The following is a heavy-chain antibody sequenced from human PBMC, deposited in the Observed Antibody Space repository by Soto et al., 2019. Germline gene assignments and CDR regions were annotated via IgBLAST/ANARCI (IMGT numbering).Heavy chain of an antibody. CDR1: GGTFSSYT. V-gene: IGHV1-69*02. CDR2: IIPILGIA. J-gene: IGHJ3*02. CDR3: ASPCGGDCYEGSAEAFGI. Sequence: SVKVSCKASGGTFSSYTISWVRQAPGQGLEWMGRIIPILGIANYAQKFQGRVTITADKSTSTAYMELSSLRSEDTAVYYCASPCGGDCYEGSAEAFGIWGQGTMVTVSS. D-gene: IGHD2-21*01.